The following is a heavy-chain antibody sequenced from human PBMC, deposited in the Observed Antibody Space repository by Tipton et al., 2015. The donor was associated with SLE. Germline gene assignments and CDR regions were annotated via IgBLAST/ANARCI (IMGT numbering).Heavy chain of an antibody. Sequence: SLRLSCAASGFTFSDYYMSWIRQAPGKGLEWVGFIRSKAYGGTREYAASVKGRFTISRDDSKSIAYLQMNSLKTEDTAVYYCTRDRRMITMIVGPRRSGLDYFDYWGQGTLVTVSS. CDR2: IRSKAYGGTR. D-gene: IGHD3-22*01. J-gene: IGHJ4*02. CDR1: GFTFSDYY. V-gene: IGHV3-49*03. CDR3: TRDRRMITMIVGPRRSGLDYFDY.